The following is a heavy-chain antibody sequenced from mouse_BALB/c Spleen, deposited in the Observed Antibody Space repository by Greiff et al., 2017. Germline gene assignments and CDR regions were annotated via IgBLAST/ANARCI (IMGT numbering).Heavy chain of an antibody. CDR1: GYTFTSYW. Sequence: VQLKQSGTVLARPGASVKMSCKASGYTFTSYWMHWVKQRPGQGLEWIGAIYPGNSDTSYNQKFKGKAKLTAVTSTSTAYMELSSLTNEDSAVYYCTRLLTGTNWYFDVWGAGTTVTVSS. CDR2: IYPGNSDT. V-gene: IGHV1-5*01. J-gene: IGHJ1*01. D-gene: IGHD4-1*01. CDR3: TRLLTGTNWYFDV.